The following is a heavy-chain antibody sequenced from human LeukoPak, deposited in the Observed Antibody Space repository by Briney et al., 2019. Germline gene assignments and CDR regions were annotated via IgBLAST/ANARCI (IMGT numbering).Heavy chain of an antibody. CDR2: ISYDGSNK. CDR1: GFTFSSYA. Sequence: GGSLRLSCAASGFTFSSYAMHWVRQAPGKGLEWVAVISYDGSNKYYADSVKGRFTISRDNSKNTLYLQMNSLRAEDTAVYYCAREPCSGGSCYSGYFDYWGQGTLVTVSS. V-gene: IGHV3-30*14. J-gene: IGHJ4*02. CDR3: AREPCSGGSCYSGYFDY. D-gene: IGHD2-15*01.